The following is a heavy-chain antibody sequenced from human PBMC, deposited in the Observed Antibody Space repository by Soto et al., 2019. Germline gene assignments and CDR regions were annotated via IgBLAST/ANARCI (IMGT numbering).Heavy chain of an antibody. D-gene: IGHD3-16*01. CDR2: MNPGSGDT. CDR3: ARMATFGSLNWFDP. V-gene: IGHV1-8*01. CDR1: GYSFTNND. Sequence: ASVKVSCKASGYSFTNNDVSWVRQATGQGLEWMGWMNPGSGDTGYAQKFQGRVTMTRDISTATAYMELSSLRSDDTATYYCARMATFGSLNWFDPWGQRTLVTVSS. J-gene: IGHJ5*02.